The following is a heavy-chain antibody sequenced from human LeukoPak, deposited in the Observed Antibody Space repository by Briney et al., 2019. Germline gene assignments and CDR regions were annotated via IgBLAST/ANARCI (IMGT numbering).Heavy chain of an antibody. CDR2: ISYDGSNK. CDR1: GFTFSSYA. J-gene: IGHJ6*02. V-gene: IGHV3-30-3*01. Sequence: GRSLRLSCAASGFTFSSYAMHWVRQAPGKGLEGVAVISYDGSNKYYADSVKGRFTISRDNSKNTLYLQMNSLRAEDTAVYYCARDVAYCSSTSCYTGYYYGMDVWGQGTTVTVSS. CDR3: ARDVAYCSSTSCYTGYYYGMDV. D-gene: IGHD2-2*02.